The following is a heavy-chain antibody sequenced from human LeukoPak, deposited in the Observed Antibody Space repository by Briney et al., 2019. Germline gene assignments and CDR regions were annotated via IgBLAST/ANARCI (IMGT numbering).Heavy chain of an antibody. CDR2: ISASGGST. D-gene: IGHD1-26*01. V-gene: IGHV3-23*01. CDR1: GFSFSSYG. CDR3: AKYGTQDSGSSQFDY. Sequence: GGSLSLSCAASGFSFSSYGMRWFRQAPGEGLEWVSGISASGGSTYYADSVKGRFTISGDNSKNTVHLQMNSLRAEDTAVYYCAKYGTQDSGSSQFDYWGQGALVTVSS. J-gene: IGHJ4*02.